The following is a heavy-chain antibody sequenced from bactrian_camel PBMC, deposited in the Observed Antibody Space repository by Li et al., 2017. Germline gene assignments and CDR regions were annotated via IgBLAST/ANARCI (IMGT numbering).Heavy chain of an antibody. V-gene: IGHV3S40*01. CDR2: INSGGGST. Sequence: PRLSCVASGFTFSTFDMSWVRQAPGKGLEWVSAINSGGGSTYYADSVKGRFTISRDNAKNTVYLQMNSLKTEDTAVYYCAARPYTRSCFLWGQGTQVTVS. CDR3: AARPYTRSCFL. CDR1: GFTFSTFD. D-gene: IGHD2*01. J-gene: IGHJ4*01.